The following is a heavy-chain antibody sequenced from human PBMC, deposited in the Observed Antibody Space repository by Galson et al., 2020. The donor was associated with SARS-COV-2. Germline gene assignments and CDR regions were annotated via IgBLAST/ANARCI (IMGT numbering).Heavy chain of an antibody. V-gene: IGHV3-9*01. CDR1: GFTFDDYA. CDR3: AKAFGDYGGNSADY. CDR2: ISWNSGSI. Sequence: GGSLRLSCAASGFTFDDYAMHWVRQAPGKGLEWVSGISWNSGSIGYADSVKGRFTISRDNAKNSLYLQMNSLRAEDTALYYCAKAFGDYGGNSADYWGQGTLVTVSS. D-gene: IGHD4-17*01. J-gene: IGHJ4*02.